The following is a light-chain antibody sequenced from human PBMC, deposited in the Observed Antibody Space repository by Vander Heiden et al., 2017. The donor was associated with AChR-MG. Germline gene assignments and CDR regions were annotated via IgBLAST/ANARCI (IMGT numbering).Light chain of an antibody. CDR3: QQDDSTPLT. CDR2: AAF. Sequence: DIQMTQSPSSLAAFVGDRVTITCRASQGISDSLAWYQQKPGKAPKLLLQAAFRLEDGVPSRFSGSGSVTDYTLTISSLQSEDLATYYCQQDDSTPLTFGQGTKLEIK. CDR1: QGISDS. J-gene: IGKJ2*01. V-gene: IGKV1-NL1*01.